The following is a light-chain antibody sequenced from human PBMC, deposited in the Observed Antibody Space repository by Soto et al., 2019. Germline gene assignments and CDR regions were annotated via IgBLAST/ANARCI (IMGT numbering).Light chain of an antibody. J-gene: IGKJ1*01. Sequence: EVVMTQSPATLSVSPGERATLSCRASQSVSSNYLAWYQQRAGQAPRLLIYDSSSRATGVPDRFSGSGSGTDFTLTISRLEPEDFAVYYCQQYGGSPGTLGQGTKVDIK. CDR1: QSVSSNY. CDR2: DSS. CDR3: QQYGGSPGT. V-gene: IGKV3-20*01.